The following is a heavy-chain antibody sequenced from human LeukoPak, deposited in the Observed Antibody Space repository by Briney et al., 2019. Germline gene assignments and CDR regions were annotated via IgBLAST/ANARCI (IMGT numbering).Heavy chain of an antibody. J-gene: IGHJ4*02. CDR2: IYYSGST. Sequence: PSETLSLTCTVSGGSISSGGYYWSWIRQHPGKGLEWIGYIYYSGSTYYNPSLKSRVTISVDTSKNQFSLKLSSVTAADTAVYYCARAGGFFSPLGYWGQGTLVTVSS. CDR1: GGSISSGGYY. CDR3: ARAGGFFSPLGY. V-gene: IGHV4-31*03. D-gene: IGHD3-16*01.